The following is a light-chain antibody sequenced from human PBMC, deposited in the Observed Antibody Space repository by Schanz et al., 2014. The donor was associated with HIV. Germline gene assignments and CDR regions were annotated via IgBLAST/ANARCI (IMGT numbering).Light chain of an antibody. Sequence: EIVLTQSPGTLSLSPGERAALSCRASQSVSNRYLAWYQQTRGQAPRLLIYGASSRATGIPDRFSGSGYGTAFTLNISSLEPEDIAVYYCQQRDNWPPWTFGQGTKVEIK. V-gene: IGKV3D-20*02. CDR2: GAS. CDR3: QQRDNWPPWT. CDR1: QSVSNRY. J-gene: IGKJ1*01.